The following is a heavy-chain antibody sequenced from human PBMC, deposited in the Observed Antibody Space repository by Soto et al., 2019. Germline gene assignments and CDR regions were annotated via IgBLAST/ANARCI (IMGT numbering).Heavy chain of an antibody. Sequence: GESLKISCKGSGYSFTSYWIGWVRQMPGKGLEWMGIIYPGDSDTRYSPSFQGQVTISADKSISTAYLQWSSLKASDTAMYYCARGKRWLRYYYYYYYMDVWGKGTTVTVSS. D-gene: IGHD5-12*01. J-gene: IGHJ6*03. CDR3: ARGKRWLRYYYYYYYMDV. V-gene: IGHV5-51*01. CDR2: IYPGDSDT. CDR1: GYSFTSYW.